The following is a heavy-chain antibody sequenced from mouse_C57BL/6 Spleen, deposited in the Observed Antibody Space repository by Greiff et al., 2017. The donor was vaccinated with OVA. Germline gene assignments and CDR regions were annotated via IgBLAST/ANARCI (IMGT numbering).Heavy chain of an antibody. Sequence: VQLQQSGAELVKPGASVKISCKASGYAFSSYWMNWVKQRPGKGLEWIGQIYPGDGDTNYNGKFKGKATLTADKSSSTAYMQLSSLTSEDSAVYFCARRPLTGTYFDYWGQGTTLTVSS. J-gene: IGHJ2*01. V-gene: IGHV1-80*01. CDR1: GYAFSSYW. CDR2: IYPGDGDT. D-gene: IGHD4-1*01. CDR3: ARRPLTGTYFDY.